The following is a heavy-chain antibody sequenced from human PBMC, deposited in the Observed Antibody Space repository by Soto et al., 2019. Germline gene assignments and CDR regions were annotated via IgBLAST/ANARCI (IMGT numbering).Heavy chain of an antibody. V-gene: IGHV3-21*01. CDR1: GFTFSSYS. Sequence: GWSLSLSCAASGFTFSSYSMNWVRQAPGKGLEWVSSISSSSSYIYYADSVKGRFTISRDNAKNSLYLQMNSLRAEDTAVYYCAGDSGLSYGDYASYYYGMDVWGQGTTVTVSS. D-gene: IGHD4-17*01. J-gene: IGHJ6*02. CDR3: AGDSGLSYGDYASYYYGMDV. CDR2: ISSSSSYI.